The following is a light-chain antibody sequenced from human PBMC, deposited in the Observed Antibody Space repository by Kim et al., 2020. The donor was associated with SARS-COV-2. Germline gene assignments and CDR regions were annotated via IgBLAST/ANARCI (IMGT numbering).Light chain of an antibody. CDR2: GAS. CDR3: QHYDDSAPWT. Sequence: VTTQSPATLSVSPGERATLSCRASQSVLNTLAWYQQKPGQAPRLLIYGASTRATGIPARFSGSASGTEFILTISSLQSEDFAVYYCQHYDDSAPWTFGQGTKVDI. V-gene: IGKV3-15*01. J-gene: IGKJ1*01. CDR1: QSVLNT.